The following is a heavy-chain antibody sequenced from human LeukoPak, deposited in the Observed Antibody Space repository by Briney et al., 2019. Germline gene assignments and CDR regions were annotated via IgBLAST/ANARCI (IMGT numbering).Heavy chain of an antibody. Sequence: GGSLRLSCAASGFTFNNYXXXXXXXXXXTXLXXVAYIXYDGTIKYXXXSVXXRXTXSKDXXXNTLFLQMNSLRGDDTGIYYCAKDQGKFEYSSSSDWGQGTRVTVSS. CDR3: AKDQGKFEYSSSSD. V-gene: IGHV3-30*02. CDR2: IXYDGTIK. J-gene: IGHJ4*02. CDR1: GFTFNNYX. D-gene: IGHD6-6*01.